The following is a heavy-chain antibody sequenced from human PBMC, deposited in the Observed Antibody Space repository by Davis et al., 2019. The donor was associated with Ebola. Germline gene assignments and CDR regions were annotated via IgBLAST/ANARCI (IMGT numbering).Heavy chain of an antibody. J-gene: IGHJ6*02. CDR1: GFIFSGYA. CDR2: IGSAGSS. Sequence: GGSLRLSCAASGFIFSGYALSWVRQAPGKGPEWVSSIGSAGSSFYADSVKGRFTISRDESKNTVSLQMDSLRAEDTAIYYCTRGHYGMDVWGQGTTVTVSS. V-gene: IGHV3-23*01. CDR3: TRGHYGMDV.